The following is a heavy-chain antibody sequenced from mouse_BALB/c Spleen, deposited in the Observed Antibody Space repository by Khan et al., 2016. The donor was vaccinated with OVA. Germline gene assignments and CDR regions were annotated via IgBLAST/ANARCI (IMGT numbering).Heavy chain of an antibody. D-gene: IGHD4-1*01. J-gene: IGHJ3*01. CDR2: ISRGGDYT. Sequence: EVELVESGGDLVKPGGSLKLSCAASGFTFSSYSMSWVRQTPDKRLEWVASISRGGDYTYYPDSVKGRFTISRDNAKNTLYLQMSDLKSEDTAMYYCAGHLTGSFAYWGQGTLVTVSA. V-gene: IGHV5-6*01. CDR3: AGHLTGSFAY. CDR1: GFTFSSYS.